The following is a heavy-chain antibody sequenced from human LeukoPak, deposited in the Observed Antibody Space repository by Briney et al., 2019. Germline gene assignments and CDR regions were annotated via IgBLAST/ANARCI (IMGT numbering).Heavy chain of an antibody. V-gene: IGHV1-2*02. J-gene: IGHJ4*02. CDR2: INPNSGGT. CDR3: ARGLGIAAAGTGDY. Sequence: GASVKVSCKASGYTFNGYYMHWVRQAPGQGLEWMGWINPNSGGTNYAQKFQGRVTMTRDTSISTAYMELSSLRSEDTAVYYCARGLGIAAAGTGDYWGQGTLVTVSS. D-gene: IGHD6-13*01. CDR1: GYTFNGYY.